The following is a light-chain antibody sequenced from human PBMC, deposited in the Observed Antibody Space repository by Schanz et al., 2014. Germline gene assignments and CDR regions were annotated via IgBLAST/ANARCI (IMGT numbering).Light chain of an antibody. V-gene: IGKV2-28*01. CDR3: MQALQTPFT. CDR2: LGS. CDR1: QSLLHGNGYNY. Sequence: DIVMPQSPLSLPVTPGEPASISCRSSQSLLHGNGYNYFDWYLQKPGQSPQLLIYLGSNRASGVPDRFSGSGSGTDFTLKISRVEAEDVGVYYCMQALQTPFTFGQGTKLEIK. J-gene: IGKJ2*01.